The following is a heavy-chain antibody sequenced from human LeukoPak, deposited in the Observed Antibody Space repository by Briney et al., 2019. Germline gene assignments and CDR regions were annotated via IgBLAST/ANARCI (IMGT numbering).Heavy chain of an antibody. CDR1: GGSITSYY. CDR3: ARDRLFDY. D-gene: IGHD6-25*01. CDR2: IYNSGST. Sequence: SETLSLPCTVSGGSITSYYWSWIRQPPGKGLEWIGYIYNSGSTNYNPSLKSRVTISVDTSKNQFSLKLSSVTAADTAVYYCARDRLFDYWGQGILVTVSS. J-gene: IGHJ4*02. V-gene: IGHV4-59*01.